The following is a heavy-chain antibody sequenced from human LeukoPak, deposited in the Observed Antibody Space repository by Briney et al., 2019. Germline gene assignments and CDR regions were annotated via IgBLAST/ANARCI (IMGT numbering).Heavy chain of an antibody. Sequence: GGSLRLSCAASGFTFSSFWMSWVRQAPGKGLEWVSYISSSGSTKYYEDSVKGRFTISRDNAKNSLYLQMNSLRAEDTAVYYCARDGDLAPDVPFDYWGQGTLVTVSS. CDR2: ISSSGSTK. CDR1: GFTFSSFW. V-gene: IGHV3-48*04. D-gene: IGHD7-27*01. J-gene: IGHJ4*02. CDR3: ARDGDLAPDVPFDY.